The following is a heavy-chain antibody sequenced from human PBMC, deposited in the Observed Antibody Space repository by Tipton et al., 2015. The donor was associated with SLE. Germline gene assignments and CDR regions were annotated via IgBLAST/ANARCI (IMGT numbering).Heavy chain of an antibody. CDR3: ARHGVGDYYDSLMDV. J-gene: IGHJ6*02. CDR1: GGSISTTTYF. D-gene: IGHD3-22*01. CDR2: GFASGLT. Sequence: TLSLTCTVSGGSISTTTYFWNWIRQPAGKGLEWIGRGFASGLTDYNPSLSGRVTMSLDTSKNQFSLKLSSVTAADTAVYYCARHGVGDYYDSLMDVWGQGTTVTVSS. V-gene: IGHV4-61*02.